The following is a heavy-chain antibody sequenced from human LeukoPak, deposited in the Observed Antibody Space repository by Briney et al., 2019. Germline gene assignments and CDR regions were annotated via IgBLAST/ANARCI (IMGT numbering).Heavy chain of an antibody. CDR1: GFTFSRYW. V-gene: IGHV3-7*01. CDR2: IRPDGSGQ. J-gene: IGHJ4*02. Sequence: SGGSLRLSCAASGFTFSRYWMSWVRQAPGKGLEYVANIRPDGSGQFYVDSVKGRFTISRDNANNSLYLQMNSLRAEDTAVYYCARGGSDYWGQGTLVTVSS. CDR3: ARGGSDY. D-gene: IGHD2-15*01.